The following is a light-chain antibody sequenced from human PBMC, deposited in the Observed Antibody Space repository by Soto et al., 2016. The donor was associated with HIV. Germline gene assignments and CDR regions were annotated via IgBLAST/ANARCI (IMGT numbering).Light chain of an antibody. Sequence: DIQMTQSPSSLSASVGDRVTITCRASQGISNYLAWHQQKAGKAPKLLISAASTLESGVPSRFRGSGSGTDFTLTITSLQPEDVATYYCQKYNGAPALTFGGGTKVEIK. J-gene: IGKJ4*01. CDR2: AAS. CDR1: QGISNY. CDR3: QKYNGAPALT. V-gene: IGKV1-27*01.